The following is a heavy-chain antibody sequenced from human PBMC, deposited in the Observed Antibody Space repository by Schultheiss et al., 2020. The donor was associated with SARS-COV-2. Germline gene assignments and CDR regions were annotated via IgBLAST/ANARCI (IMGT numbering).Heavy chain of an antibody. V-gene: IGHV3-74*01. CDR1: GFIFSNYA. Sequence: GGSLRLSCAASGFIFSNYAMSWVRQAPGKGLEWVSGINSDGSSTTYADSVKGRFTMSRDNAKNTLYLQMNSLRAEDTAVYYCARVLLGAEANDHWGQGTRVTVSS. CDR3: ARVLLGAEANDH. CDR2: INSDGSST. J-gene: IGHJ5*02. D-gene: IGHD6-13*01.